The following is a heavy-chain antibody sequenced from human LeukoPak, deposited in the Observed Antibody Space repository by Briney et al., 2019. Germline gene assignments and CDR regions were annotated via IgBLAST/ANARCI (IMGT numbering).Heavy chain of an antibody. CDR2: IKSKTDGGTT. Sequence: GGSLRLSCAASGFTFSNAWMSWVRQAPGKGLEWGGRIKSKTDGGTTDYAAPVKGRFTISRDDSKNTLYLQMNSLKTEDTAVYYCTTTDYDYGDYVNFYWGQGTLVTVSS. CDR3: TTTDYDYGDYVNFY. D-gene: IGHD4-17*01. CDR1: GFTFSNAW. J-gene: IGHJ4*02. V-gene: IGHV3-15*01.